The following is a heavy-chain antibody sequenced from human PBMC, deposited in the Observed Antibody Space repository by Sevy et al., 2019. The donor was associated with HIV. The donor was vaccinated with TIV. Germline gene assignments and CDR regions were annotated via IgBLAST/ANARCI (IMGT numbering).Heavy chain of an antibody. CDR2: IHSDDTT. J-gene: IGHJ4*02. CDR3: ARGKSGYVYALNY. V-gene: IGHV3-66*01. CDR1: GFTVNSNY. Sequence: GGSLRLSCAASGFTVNSNYMTWVRQAPGKGLEGVSVIHSDDTTYHADSVKDRFTISRDNFKNTLYPHMSSLRAEDTAVYYCARGKSGYVYALNYWGQGTLVTVSS. D-gene: IGHD5-18*01.